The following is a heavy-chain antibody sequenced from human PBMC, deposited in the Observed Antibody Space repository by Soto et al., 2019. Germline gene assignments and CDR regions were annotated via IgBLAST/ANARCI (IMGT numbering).Heavy chain of an antibody. Sequence: EVQLVESGGGLVQPGRSLRLSCAASGFTFDDYAMHWVRQAPGKGLEWVSSISSSSSYIYYADSVKGRFTISRDNAKNSLYLQMNSLRAEDTAVYYCARDRAQGSGSYYSDYWGQGTLVTVSS. CDR3: ARDRAQGSGSYYSDY. J-gene: IGHJ4*02. V-gene: IGHV3-21*01. CDR2: ISSSSSYI. D-gene: IGHD1-26*01. CDR1: GFTFDDYA.